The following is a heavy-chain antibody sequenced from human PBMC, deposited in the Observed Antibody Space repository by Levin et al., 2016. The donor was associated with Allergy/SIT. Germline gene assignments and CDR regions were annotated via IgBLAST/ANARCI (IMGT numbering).Heavy chain of an antibody. CDR3: ATYCNGGSCFSGYYYGMDV. V-gene: IGHV1-18*01. J-gene: IGHJ6*02. CDR2: ISTYNGHT. D-gene: IGHD2-15*01. Sequence: ASVKVSCKASGYTFTSYGISWVRQAPGQGLEWMGWISTYNGHTDDAQKFHDRVTMTRDTSTSTVYMELRGLRPDDTAVYYCATYCNGGSCFSGYYYGMDVWGQGTTVTVSS. CDR1: GYTFTSYG.